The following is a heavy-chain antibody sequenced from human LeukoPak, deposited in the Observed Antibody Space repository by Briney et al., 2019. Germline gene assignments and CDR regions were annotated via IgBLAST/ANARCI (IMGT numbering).Heavy chain of an antibody. CDR3: ARGPSSSWYRYFQH. V-gene: IGHV4-34*01. Sequence: SETLSLTCAVYGGSFSGYYWSWIRQPPGKGLEWIGEINHSRSTNYNPSLKSRVTISVDTSKNQFSLKLSSVTAADTAVYYCARGPSSSWYRYFQHWGQGTLVTVSS. J-gene: IGHJ1*01. D-gene: IGHD6-13*01. CDR1: GGSFSGYY. CDR2: INHSRST.